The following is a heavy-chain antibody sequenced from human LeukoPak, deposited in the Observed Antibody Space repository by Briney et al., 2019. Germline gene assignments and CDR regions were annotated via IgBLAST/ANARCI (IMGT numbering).Heavy chain of an antibody. CDR3: ATDQLGRGYPLDY. CDR2: IYHSGST. CDR1: GGSISSGGYY. Sequence: PSETLSLTCTVSGGSISSGGYYWSWIRQPPGKGLEWIGYIYHSGSTYYNPSLKSRVTISVDRSKNQFSLKLSSVTAADTAVYYCATDQLGRGYPLDYWGQGTLVTVSS. D-gene: IGHD3-22*01. J-gene: IGHJ4*02. V-gene: IGHV4-30-2*01.